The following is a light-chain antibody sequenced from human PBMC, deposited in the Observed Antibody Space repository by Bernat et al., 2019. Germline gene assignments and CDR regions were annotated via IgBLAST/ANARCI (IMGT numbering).Light chain of an antibody. J-gene: IGKJ1*01. CDR3: QQSGTSPKT. V-gene: IGKV3-20*01. CDR1: QSVSSSN. Sequence: EIVLTQSPGTLSWSPGERATLSCRASQSVSSSNLAWYQQKPGQAPRLPTYGASSRATGIPDRLSGSGSGTDFTLTISRLEPEDFAVYYCQQSGTSPKTFGQGTKVEIK. CDR2: GAS.